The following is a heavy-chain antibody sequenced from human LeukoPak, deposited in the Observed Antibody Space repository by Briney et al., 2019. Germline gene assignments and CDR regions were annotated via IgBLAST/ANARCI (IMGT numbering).Heavy chain of an antibody. Sequence: GGSLRLSCAASGFTFSSYWMHWVRQAPGKGLVWVSRINSDGSSTSYADSVKGRFTISRDNAKNALYLQMNSLRAEDTAVFYCARELSGSISRHFDYWGQGTLVTVSS. D-gene: IGHD2-15*01. CDR2: INSDGSST. CDR1: GFTFSSYW. CDR3: ARELSGSISRHFDY. J-gene: IGHJ4*02. V-gene: IGHV3-74*01.